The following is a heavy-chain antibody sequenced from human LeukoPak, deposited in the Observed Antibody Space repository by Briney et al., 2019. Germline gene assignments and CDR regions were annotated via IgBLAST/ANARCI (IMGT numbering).Heavy chain of an antibody. D-gene: IGHD2-8*01. CDR1: GFTFSSYA. Sequence: GGSLRLSCAVSGFTFSSYAMNWVRQAPGKGLEWVSGISGSGAGTYYADSVKGRFTISRDNSKNTLYLQVNSLRAEDTAVYYCAKMVREFYTISYYFDYWGQGTLVTVSS. CDR3: AKMVREFYTISYYFDY. CDR2: ISGSGAGT. J-gene: IGHJ4*02. V-gene: IGHV3-23*01.